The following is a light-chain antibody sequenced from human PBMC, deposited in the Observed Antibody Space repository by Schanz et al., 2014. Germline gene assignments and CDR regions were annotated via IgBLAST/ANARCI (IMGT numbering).Light chain of an antibody. CDR1: QSVSSN. Sequence: EIVMTQSPATLSLSPGEGATLSCRARQSVSSNLAWYQQKPGQAPRLLIYHASSRATGIPARFSGSGSGTEFTLTITSLQSEDFAVYYCQQYNDWPTCGQGTKLEIK. CDR2: HAS. CDR3: QQYNDWPT. J-gene: IGKJ2*01. V-gene: IGKV3D-15*01.